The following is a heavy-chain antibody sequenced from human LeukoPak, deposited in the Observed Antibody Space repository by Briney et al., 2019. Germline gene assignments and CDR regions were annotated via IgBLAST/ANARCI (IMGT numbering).Heavy chain of an antibody. V-gene: IGHV3-21*01. CDR3: ARATPDIVVAPLADY. CDR2: ISDSSTYR. Sequence: GGSLRLSCAASGFTFSSYSMNWVRQAPGKGLEWVSSISDSSTYRYYADSVKGRFTISRDNAKDSLYLQMNSLRAEDTAVYYCARATPDIVVAPLADYWGPGTLVTVSS. D-gene: IGHD2-2*01. CDR1: GFTFSSYS. J-gene: IGHJ4*02.